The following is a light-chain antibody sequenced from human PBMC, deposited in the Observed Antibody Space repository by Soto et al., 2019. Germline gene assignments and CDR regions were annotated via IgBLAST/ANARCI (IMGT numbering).Light chain of an antibody. J-gene: IGKJ2*01. V-gene: IGKV4-1*01. CDR3: QPFYSSPYT. Sequence: DIVMTQSPDSLAVSLGERATINCKSSPSVFHSSNTNNYLAWYQQKPGQPPKLLIYWASTRESGVPDRFSGSGSGTDFTLTISSLQAEDVAVYYCQPFYSSPYTFGQGTKLEIK. CDR2: WAS. CDR1: PSVFHSSNTNNY.